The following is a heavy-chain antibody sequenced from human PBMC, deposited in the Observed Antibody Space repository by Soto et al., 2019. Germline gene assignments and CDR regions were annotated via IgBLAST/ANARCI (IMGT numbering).Heavy chain of an antibody. CDR2: ISSGSSYI. CDR3: ARDILSGGAYPDS. V-gene: IGHV3-21*01. CDR1: GFTFSTYT. Sequence: PVGSLRLSCAASGFTFSTYTMNWVRRAPGKGLEWISSISSGSSYIYYAGSVKGRFTISRDNAKNSLFLQMNSLRADDTAVYYCARDILSGGAYPDSWGQGTKVTVSS. J-gene: IGHJ5*01. D-gene: IGHD3-10*01.